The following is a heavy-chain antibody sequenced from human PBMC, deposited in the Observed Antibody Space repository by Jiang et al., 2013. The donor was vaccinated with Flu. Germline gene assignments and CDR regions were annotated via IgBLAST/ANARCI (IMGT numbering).Heavy chain of an antibody. J-gene: IGHJ4*02. V-gene: IGHV3-23*04. CDR2: ISGSGGST. CDR1: GFTFSSYA. Sequence: QLVESGGGLVQPGGSLRLSCAASGFTFSSYAMSWVRQAPGKGLEWVSAISGSGGSTYYADSVKGRFTISRDNSKNTLYLQMNSLRAEDTAVYYCAKDPLGYCSGGSCYGYYFDYWDQGTLVTVSS. CDR3: AKDPLGYCSGGSCYGYYFDY. D-gene: IGHD2-15*01.